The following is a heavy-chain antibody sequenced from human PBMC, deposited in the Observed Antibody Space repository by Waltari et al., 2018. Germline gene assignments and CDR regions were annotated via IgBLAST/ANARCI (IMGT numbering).Heavy chain of an antibody. Sequence: EVQLLESGGGLVQPGGSLRLSCAASGFTFSSYAMSWVRQAPGKGREWVSAISGSRGSTDYADAVKGRFTISRDNSKNTLDLQMNSLRAEDTAVYYCAKDPSRQRWLHNYFDYWGQGTLVTVSS. J-gene: IGHJ4*02. CDR3: AKDPSRQRWLHNYFDY. CDR2: ISGSRGST. D-gene: IGHD5-12*01. V-gene: IGHV3-23*01. CDR1: GFTFSSYA.